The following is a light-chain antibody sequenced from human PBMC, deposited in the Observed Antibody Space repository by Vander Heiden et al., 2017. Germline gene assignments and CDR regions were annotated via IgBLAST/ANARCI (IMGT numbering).Light chain of an antibody. CDR1: QSVSSSY. CDR3: QQYGSSPPLT. Sequence: DIVLTQSPGTLSLSPGERATLSCRASQSVSSSYLAWYQQKPGQAPRLLIYGASSRATGIPDSFSGSGSGTDFTLTISRLEPEDFAVYYCQQYGSSPPLTFGGGTKVXIK. CDR2: GAS. V-gene: IGKV3-20*01. J-gene: IGKJ4*01.